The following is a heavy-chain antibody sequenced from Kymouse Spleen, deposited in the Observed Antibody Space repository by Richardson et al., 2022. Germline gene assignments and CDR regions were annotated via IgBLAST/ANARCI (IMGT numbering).Heavy chain of an antibody. CDR1: GGSISSSSYY. CDR3: ARDSSGWYSYYYYYGMDV. Sequence: QLQLQESGPGLVKPSETLSLTCTVSGGSISSSSYYWGWIRQPPGKGLEWIGSIYYSGSTYYNPSLKSRVTISVDTSKNQFSLKLSSVTAADTAVYYCARDSSGWYSYYYYYGMDVWGQGTTVTVSS. V-gene: IGHV4-39*01. CDR2: IYYSGST. J-gene: IGHJ6*02. D-gene: IGHD6-19*01.